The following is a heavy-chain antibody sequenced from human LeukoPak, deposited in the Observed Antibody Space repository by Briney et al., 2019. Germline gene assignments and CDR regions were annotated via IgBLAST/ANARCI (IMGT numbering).Heavy chain of an antibody. D-gene: IGHD2-2*01. V-gene: IGHV1-69*01. Sequence: SVKVSCKASGGTFSCYAICWVRQAPGQGLEWMGGIIPIFGTANYAQKFQGRVTITADESTSTAYMELSSLRSEDTAVYYCARGSRWEYQLLPFDYWGQGTLVTVSS. CDR3: ARGSRWEYQLLPFDY. CDR2: IIPIFGTA. J-gene: IGHJ4*02. CDR1: GGTFSCYA.